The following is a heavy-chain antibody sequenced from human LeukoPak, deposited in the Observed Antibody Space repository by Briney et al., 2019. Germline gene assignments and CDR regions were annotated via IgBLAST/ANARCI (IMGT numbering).Heavy chain of an antibody. CDR2: INHSGST. Sequence: SETLSLTCAVYGGSFSGYYWSWIRQPPGKGLEWIGEINHSGSTNYNPSLKSRVTISVDTSKNQFSLRLSSVTAADTAVYYCARDNLYSYCSSTSCQYYFDYWGQGTLVTVSS. CDR3: ARDNLYSYCSSTSCQYYFDY. J-gene: IGHJ4*02. V-gene: IGHV4-34*01. CDR1: GGSFSGYY. D-gene: IGHD2-2*01.